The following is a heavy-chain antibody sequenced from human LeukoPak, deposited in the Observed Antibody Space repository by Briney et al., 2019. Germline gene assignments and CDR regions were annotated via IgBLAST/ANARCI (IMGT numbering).Heavy chain of an antibody. CDR3: ARDFWNGY. V-gene: IGHV3-48*03. Sequence: PGGSLRLSCATSGFTFSSYEVNWVRQAPGKGLEWISYISVGGTTIYYADSVKGRFTISRDNAKNSLYLQMNSLRAEDTAVYYCARDFWNGYWGQGTLVTVSS. CDR1: GFTFSSYE. J-gene: IGHJ4*02. D-gene: IGHD3-3*01. CDR2: ISVGGTTI.